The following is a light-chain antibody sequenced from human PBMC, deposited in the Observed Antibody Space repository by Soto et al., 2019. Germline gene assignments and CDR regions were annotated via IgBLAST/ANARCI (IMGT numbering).Light chain of an antibody. V-gene: IGKV3-11*01. CDR3: QQRSNWTIT. J-gene: IGKJ5*01. CDR2: DAS. Sequence: EIVLTQSPATLALSPGERSNLSCRASQSVSSYLAWYQQKPGKAPRLLIYDASNRATGIPARLSGSGYGTDLTLTISSLQTEDFAVYYCQQRSNWTITFGQGTRLEIK. CDR1: QSVSSY.